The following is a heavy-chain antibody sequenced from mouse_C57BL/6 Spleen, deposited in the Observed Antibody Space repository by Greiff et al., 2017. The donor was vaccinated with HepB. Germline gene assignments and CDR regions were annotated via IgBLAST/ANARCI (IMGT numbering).Heavy chain of an antibody. CDR3: ARDVLKVYCAMDY. V-gene: IGHV1-72*01. J-gene: IGHJ4*01. CDR1: GYTFTSYW. Sequence: VKLQQPGAELVKPGASVKLSCKASGYTFTSYWMHWVKQRPGRGLEWIGRIDPNSGGTKYNEKFKSKATLTVDKPSSTAYMQLSSLTSKDSAVYYCARDVLKVYCAMDYWGQGTSVTVSS. CDR2: IDPNSGGT.